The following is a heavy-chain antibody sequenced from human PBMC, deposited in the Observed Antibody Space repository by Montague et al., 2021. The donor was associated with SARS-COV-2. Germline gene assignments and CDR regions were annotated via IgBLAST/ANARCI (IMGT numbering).Heavy chain of an antibody. J-gene: IGHJ4*02. CDR3: PRFYRVLPAASLDY. Sequence: SETLSLTCTVSGGSISSSSYYWGWICQPPGKGLEWIGSIYYSGSTYYNPSLKSRVTISVDTSKNQFSLKLSSLTAADTAVYYCPRFYRVLPAASLDYWGQGTLVTVSS. V-gene: IGHV4-39*01. CDR1: GGSISSSSYY. D-gene: IGHD2-2*01. CDR2: IYYSGST.